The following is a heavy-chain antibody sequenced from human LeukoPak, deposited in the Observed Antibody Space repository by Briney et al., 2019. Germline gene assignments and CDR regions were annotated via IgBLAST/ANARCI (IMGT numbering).Heavy chain of an antibody. J-gene: IGHJ3*02. CDR2: INYRGSA. Sequence: SETLSLTCTVSGGSLSSVDYYWSWIRQYPGKGLEWIGYINYRGSAYYNPPLKSRVTISVDTSKNQFSLKLTSVTAADTAVYYCARDTVPGDSFDIWGQGTMVTVSS. CDR1: GGSLSSVDYY. V-gene: IGHV4-31*03. CDR3: ARDTVPGDSFDI.